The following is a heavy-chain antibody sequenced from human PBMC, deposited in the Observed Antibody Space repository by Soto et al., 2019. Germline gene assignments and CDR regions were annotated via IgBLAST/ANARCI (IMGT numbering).Heavy chain of an antibody. V-gene: IGHV4-39*01. J-gene: IGHJ4*02. Sequence: SETLSLTCTVSGGSISSSSYYWGWIRQPPGKGLEWIGSIYYSGSTYYNPSLKSRVTISVDTSKNQFSLKLSSVTAADTAVYYCARQGETWGTTHYDFWSGYSSYYFDYWGQGTLVTVSS. CDR1: GGSISSSSYY. CDR3: ARQGETWGTTHYDFWSGYSSYYFDY. CDR2: IYYSGST. D-gene: IGHD3-3*01.